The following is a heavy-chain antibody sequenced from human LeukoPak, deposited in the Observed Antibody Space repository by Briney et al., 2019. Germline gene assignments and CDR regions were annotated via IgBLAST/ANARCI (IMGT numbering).Heavy chain of an antibody. Sequence: ASVKVSCKASGYSFTGYYMHWVRQAPGQGLEWMGWINPNSGDINYAQKFQGRVTMTRDTSISTAYMEMSRLRSDDTAVYYCARGDIVVVPAAPLSVYWGQGTLVTVSS. V-gene: IGHV1-2*02. CDR1: GYSFTGYY. J-gene: IGHJ4*02. CDR2: INPNSGDI. CDR3: ARGDIVVVPAAPLSVY. D-gene: IGHD2-2*01.